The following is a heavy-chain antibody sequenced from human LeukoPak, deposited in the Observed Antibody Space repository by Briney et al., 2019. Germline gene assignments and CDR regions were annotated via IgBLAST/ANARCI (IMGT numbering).Heavy chain of an antibody. CDR3: ARASDIAVTGFDC. CDR2: IYNGGNI. D-gene: IGHD6-19*01. CDR1: GASISSYY. V-gene: IGHV4-59*01. Sequence: PSETLSLTCTVSGASISSYYWNLIRQTPSNGLEWIASIYNGGNINYNPSLKSRVTISMDTSKSHFSLSLSSVTAADTAVYFCARASDIAVTGFDCWGQGLLVTVSA. J-gene: IGHJ4*02.